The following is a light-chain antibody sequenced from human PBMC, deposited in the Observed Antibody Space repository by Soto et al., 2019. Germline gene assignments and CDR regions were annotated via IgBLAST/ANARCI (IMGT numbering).Light chain of an antibody. J-gene: IGKJ4*01. CDR1: QSIVRW. CDR2: DAS. Sequence: DIQMTQSPSTLSASVGDRLTITCRASQSIVRWMAWYQQKPGKAPKLLIYDASSLETGVPSRFSGSGSGTDFTLTISSLQPEDFATYFCLSGHSRPFGGETKVDIK. CDR3: LSGHSRP. V-gene: IGKV1-5*01.